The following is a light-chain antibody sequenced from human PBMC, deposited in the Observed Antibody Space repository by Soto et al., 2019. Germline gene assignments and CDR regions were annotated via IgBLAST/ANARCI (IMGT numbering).Light chain of an antibody. V-gene: IGLV1-40*01. CDR3: QSYDRSLSAWV. J-gene: IGLJ3*02. Sequence: QAVVTQPPSVSGALGQRVPISCTGSSSNIGAGYDVHWYQQLPGTAPKLLIYGNINRPSGVPDRFSGSKSGTSASLAITGLQAEDEADYYCQSYDRSLSAWVFGGGTKLTVL. CDR1: SSNIGAGYD. CDR2: GNI.